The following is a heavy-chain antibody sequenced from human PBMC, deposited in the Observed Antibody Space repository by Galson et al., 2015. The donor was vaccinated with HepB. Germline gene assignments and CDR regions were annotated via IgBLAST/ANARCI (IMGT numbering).Heavy chain of an antibody. CDR1: GFTFSSYS. Sequence: SLRLSCAASGFTFSSYSMNWVRQAPGKGLEWVSYISSSSSTIYYADSVKGRFTISRDNAKNSLYLQMNSLRDEDTAVYYCARDAPPTYDSSGWVYDYWGQGTLVTVSS. J-gene: IGHJ4*02. CDR3: ARDAPPTYDSSGWVYDY. CDR2: ISSSSSTI. V-gene: IGHV3-48*02. D-gene: IGHD3-22*01.